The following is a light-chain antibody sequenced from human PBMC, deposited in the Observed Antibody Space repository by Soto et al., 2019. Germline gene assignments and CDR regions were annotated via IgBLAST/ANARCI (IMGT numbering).Light chain of an antibody. J-gene: IGKJ4*01. CDR1: QSVSSSY. Sequence: EIVLTRSPGTLSLSPGERATLSCRASQSVSSSYLAWYQQKPGQAPRLLIYGASSRATGIPDRFSGSGSGKDFTLTISRLEPEDFAVYYCQQYGSSRLTFGGGTKVEIK. CDR2: GAS. V-gene: IGKV3-20*01. CDR3: QQYGSSRLT.